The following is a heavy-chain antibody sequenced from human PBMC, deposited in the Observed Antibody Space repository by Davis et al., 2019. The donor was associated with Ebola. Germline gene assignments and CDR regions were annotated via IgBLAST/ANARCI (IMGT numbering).Heavy chain of an antibody. CDR2: IWYDESNS. Sequence: GGSLRLSCVASGFAFDAFGMNWVRQAPGKGLEWVATIWYDESNSYYADSVKGRFTISRDDSKNTLYLQMNSLRAEDTAVYYCARDSDYGYYHAMDVWGQGTTVTVS. V-gene: IGHV3-33*01. CDR1: GFAFDAFG. CDR3: ARDSDYGYYHAMDV. D-gene: IGHD4-17*01. J-gene: IGHJ6*02.